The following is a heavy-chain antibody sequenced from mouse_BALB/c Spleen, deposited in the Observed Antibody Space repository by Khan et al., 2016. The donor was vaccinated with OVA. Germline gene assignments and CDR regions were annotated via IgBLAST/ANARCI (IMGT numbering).Heavy chain of an antibody. J-gene: IGHJ1*01. CDR1: GYTFTSYD. Sequence: QVQLQQSGAELVKPGASVKLSCKASGYTFTSYDINWVRQRPEQGLEWIGWIFPGDDSTKYNEKFKGKATLTTDKSSSTAYMQLSRLTSEDSAVYFWAGHYYGGNRYGYFDVWGAGTTVTVSS. V-gene: IGHV1-85*01. D-gene: IGHD1-1*02. CDR2: IFPGDDST. CDR3: AGHYYGGNRYGYFDV.